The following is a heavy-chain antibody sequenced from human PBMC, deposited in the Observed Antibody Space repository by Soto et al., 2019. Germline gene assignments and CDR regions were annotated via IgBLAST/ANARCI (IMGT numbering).Heavy chain of an antibody. CDR2: INHSGST. Sequence: SETLSLTCAVYGGSFSGYYWSWIRQPPGKGLEWIGEINHSGSTNYNPSLKSRVTISVDTSKNQFSLKLSSVTAADTAVYYCARGRKSITIFGVVIVYYYYGMDVWGQGTTVTVSS. CDR3: ARGRKSITIFGVVIVYYYYGMDV. CDR1: GGSFSGYY. V-gene: IGHV4-34*01. D-gene: IGHD3-3*01. J-gene: IGHJ6*02.